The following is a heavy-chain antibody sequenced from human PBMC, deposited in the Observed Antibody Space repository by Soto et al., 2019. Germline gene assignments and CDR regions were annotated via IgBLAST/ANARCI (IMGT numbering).Heavy chain of an antibody. V-gene: IGHV3-20*04. CDR2: INWNGASA. CDR3: ARGLNKAALSFEY. J-gene: IGHJ4*01. CDR1: GFTFDNYA. D-gene: IGHD6-25*01. Sequence: GGSLRLSCTFSGFTFDNYAISWVRQAPGKGLEWISGINWNGASAGYADSVKGRFTIYRDNAKNSMYLQMNSLRAEDTALYYCARGLNKAALSFEYWSQGTLVTVFS.